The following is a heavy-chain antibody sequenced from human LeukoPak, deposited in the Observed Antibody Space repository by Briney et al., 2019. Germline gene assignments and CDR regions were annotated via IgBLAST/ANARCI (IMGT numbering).Heavy chain of an antibody. J-gene: IGHJ4*02. CDR2: ISYDGSNK. CDR1: GFTFSSYA. Sequence: GGSLRLSCAASGFTFSSYAMHWVRQAPGKGLEWVAVISYDGSNKYYADSVKGRFTISRDNSKNTLYLQMNSLRTEDTAVYYCARGPAYRRGSPDYWGQGTLVTVSS. CDR3: ARGPAYRRGSPDY. V-gene: IGHV3-30-3*01. D-gene: IGHD2-21*01.